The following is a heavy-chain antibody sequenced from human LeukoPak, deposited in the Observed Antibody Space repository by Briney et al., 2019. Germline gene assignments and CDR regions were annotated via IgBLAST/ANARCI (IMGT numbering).Heavy chain of an antibody. CDR2: IKSKTDGGTT. V-gene: IGHV3-15*01. CDR3: TTDRPDYDILTGYYQFDY. Sequence: GSLRLSCAASGFTFSNAWMSWVRQAPGKGLEWVGRIKSKTDGGTTDYAAPVKGRFTISRDDSKNTLYLQMNSLKTEDTAVYYCTTDRPDYDILTGYYQFDYWGQGTLVTVSS. D-gene: IGHD3-9*01. CDR1: GFTFSNAW. J-gene: IGHJ4*02.